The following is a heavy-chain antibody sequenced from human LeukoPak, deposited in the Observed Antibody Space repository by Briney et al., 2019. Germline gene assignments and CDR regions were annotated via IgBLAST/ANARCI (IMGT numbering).Heavy chain of an antibody. CDR1: GFSFDDYG. V-gene: IGHV3-20*04. D-gene: IGHD6-19*01. J-gene: IGHJ4*02. CDR2: INWNGDST. Sequence: PGGSLRLSCAASGFSFDDYGMSWVRQAPGKGLEWASGINWNGDSTGYADSVKGRFTISRDNAKNSLYLQMNSPRAEDTALYYCARGKRTSGWSQHYCDYWGQGSLVTVSS. CDR3: ARGKRTSGWSQHYCDY.